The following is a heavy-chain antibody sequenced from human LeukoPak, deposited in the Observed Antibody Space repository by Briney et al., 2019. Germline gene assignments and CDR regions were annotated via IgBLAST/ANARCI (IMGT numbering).Heavy chain of an antibody. J-gene: IGHJ4*02. CDR3: ARAYSGFDY. Sequence: SETLSLTCTVSGGSISSYYWSWVRQPPGKGLEWIGYIYYSGSTDYNPSLKSRVTISVDTSKNQFSLKLSSVTAADTAVYYCARAYSGFDYWGQGTLVTVSS. CDR2: IYYSGST. V-gene: IGHV4-59*01. CDR1: GGSISSYY. D-gene: IGHD5-18*01.